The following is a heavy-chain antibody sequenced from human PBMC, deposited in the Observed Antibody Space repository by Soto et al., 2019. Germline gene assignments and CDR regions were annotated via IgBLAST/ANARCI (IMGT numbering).Heavy chain of an antibody. D-gene: IGHD5-18*01. Sequence: PGESLKISCKGSAYSFTSYWIGWVRQMPGKGLEYMGAIHPGNSETRYSPSFQGQVTISADKSISTAYLQWSSLKASDIAVYYCARGVDGYTWGAEWGQGTQVTSPQ. V-gene: IGHV5-51*01. CDR2: IHPGNSET. CDR1: AYSFTSYW. CDR3: ARGVDGYTWGAE. J-gene: IGHJ4*02.